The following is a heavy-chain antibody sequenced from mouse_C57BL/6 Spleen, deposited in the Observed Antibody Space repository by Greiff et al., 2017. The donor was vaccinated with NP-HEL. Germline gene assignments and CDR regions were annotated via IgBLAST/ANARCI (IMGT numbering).Heavy chain of an antibody. V-gene: IGHV1-55*01. CDR3: ARQRRLYFDY. Sequence: QVQLQQPGAELVKPGASVKMSCKASGYTFTSYWITWVKHRPGPGLAWIGDIYPGSGSTNYNEKFKSKATLTVDPSSRTAYLHLRSLTSEDSAVYYSARQRRLYFDYRGEGTTLTVSS. J-gene: IGHJ2*01. CDR1: GYTFTSYW. D-gene: IGHD3-2*02. CDR2: IYPGSGST.